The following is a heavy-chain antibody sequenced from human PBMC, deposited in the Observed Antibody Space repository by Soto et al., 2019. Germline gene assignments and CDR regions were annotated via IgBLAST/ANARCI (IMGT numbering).Heavy chain of an antibody. V-gene: IGHV3-15*01. Sequence: GGSLRLSCAASGFTFSNAWMSWVRQAPGKGLEWVGRIKSKTDGGTTDYAAPVKGRFTISRDDSKNTLYLQMNSLKTEDTAVYYCTTGRVVPAAIDDWYFDLWGRGTLVTVSS. CDR2: IKSKTDGGTT. J-gene: IGHJ2*01. CDR1: GFTFSNAW. CDR3: TTGRVVPAAIDDWYFDL. D-gene: IGHD2-2*02.